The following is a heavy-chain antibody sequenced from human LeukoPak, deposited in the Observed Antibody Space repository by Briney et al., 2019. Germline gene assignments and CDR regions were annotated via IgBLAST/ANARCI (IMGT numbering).Heavy chain of an antibody. CDR3: ARDRPLLIAAAGTDYYYGMDV. J-gene: IGHJ6*02. V-gene: IGHV3-21*01. CDR2: ISSSSSYI. CDR1: GFTFSSYS. Sequence: GGSLRLSCAAYGFTFSSYSMNWVRQAPGKGLEWVSSISSSSSYIYYADSVKGRFTISRDNAKNSLYLQMNSLRAEDTAVYYCARDRPLLIAAAGTDYYYGMDVWGQGTTVTVSS. D-gene: IGHD6-13*01.